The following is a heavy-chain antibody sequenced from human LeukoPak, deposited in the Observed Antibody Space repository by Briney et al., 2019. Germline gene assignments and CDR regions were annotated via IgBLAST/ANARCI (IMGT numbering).Heavy chain of an antibody. CDR2: ISGSGDST. Sequence: GGSLRLSCAASGFTFSSYAMSWVRQAPGKGLEWFSAISGSGDSTYYADSVKGRFTISRDNSKNTLYLQMNSLRAEDTAVYYCAKVGYCSSTSCYWRGTYYFDYWGQGTLVTVSS. CDR1: GFTFSSYA. J-gene: IGHJ4*02. CDR3: AKVGYCSSTSCYWRGTYYFDY. V-gene: IGHV3-23*01. D-gene: IGHD2-2*01.